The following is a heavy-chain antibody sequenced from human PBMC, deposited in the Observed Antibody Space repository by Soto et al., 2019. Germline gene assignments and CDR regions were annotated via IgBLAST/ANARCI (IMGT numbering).Heavy chain of an antibody. Sequence: PGGSLRLSCVASGFSLSNFNMHWVRQAPGKGLEWLSSISSSSSYIDHADSVKGRFTTSRDNAKNSLYLQMNSLRVEDTAVYYCARDVSLVKYYDYYGMEVWGQGTTVTVSS. CDR1: GFSLSNFN. J-gene: IGHJ6*02. CDR2: ISSSSSYI. V-gene: IGHV3-21*01. D-gene: IGHD6-6*01. CDR3: ARDVSLVKYYDYYGMEV.